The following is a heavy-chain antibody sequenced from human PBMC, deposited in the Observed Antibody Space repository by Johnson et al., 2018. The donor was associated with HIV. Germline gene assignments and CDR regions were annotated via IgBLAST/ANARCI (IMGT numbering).Heavy chain of an antibody. V-gene: IGHV3-11*04. CDR3: AKERVVVTTYDAFDI. Sequence: QVQLVESGGGLVKPGGSLILSCAASGFTFSDYYMSWIRQAPGKGLEWVSYIRSSGSIIYYADSVKGRFTISRDHAKNSLYLQMDSLRAEDTAVYYCAKERVVVTTYDAFDIWGQGTMVTVSS. CDR1: GFTFSDYY. D-gene: IGHD3-22*01. CDR2: IRSSGSII. J-gene: IGHJ3*02.